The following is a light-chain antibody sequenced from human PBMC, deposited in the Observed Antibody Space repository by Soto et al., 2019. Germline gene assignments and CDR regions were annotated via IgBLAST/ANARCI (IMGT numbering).Light chain of an antibody. CDR1: SSDVGNYNL. V-gene: IGLV2-23*01. Sequence: QSALTQPASVSGSPGQSITISCTGTSSDVGNYNLVSWYQQHPGKAPNLMIYEGSKRPAGVSNRFAGSKSDNTASLTISGLQAEDEAHYYCCSYARGSTYVFGTGTKLTVL. J-gene: IGLJ1*01. CDR2: EGS. CDR3: CSYARGSTYV.